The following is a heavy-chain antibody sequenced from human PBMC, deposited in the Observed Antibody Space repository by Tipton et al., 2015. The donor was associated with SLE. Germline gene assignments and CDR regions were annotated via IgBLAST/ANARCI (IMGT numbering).Heavy chain of an antibody. J-gene: IGHJ3*02. Sequence: TLSLTCTVSGGSISSYSWSWIRQPPGKGLEWIGYIYYSGRTNYNPSLKSRVTISVDTSKNQVSLKLSSVTAADTAVYYCARDIDSSDEGRAFDIWGQGTMVTVSS. D-gene: IGHD3-22*01. CDR2: IYYSGRT. CDR3: ARDIDSSDEGRAFDI. CDR1: GGSISSYS. V-gene: IGHV4-59*01.